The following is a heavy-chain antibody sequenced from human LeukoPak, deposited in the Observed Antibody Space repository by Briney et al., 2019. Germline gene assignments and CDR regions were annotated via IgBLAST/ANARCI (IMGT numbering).Heavy chain of an antibody. CDR3: AREYCTTTRCYANYFDY. Sequence: PSETLPLTCTVSGGSISSYYWSWVRQPPGKGLEWIGYIYYSGSTKYNPTLKSRVTISVDTSKYQFSLKLSSVTAADTAVYYCAREYCTTTRCYANYFDYWGQGTLVTVSS. J-gene: IGHJ4*02. CDR2: IYYSGST. V-gene: IGHV4-59*01. D-gene: IGHD2-2*01. CDR1: GGSISSYY.